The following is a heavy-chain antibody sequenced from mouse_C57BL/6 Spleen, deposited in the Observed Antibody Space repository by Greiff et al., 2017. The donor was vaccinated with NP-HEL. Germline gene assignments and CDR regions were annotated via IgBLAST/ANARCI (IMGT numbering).Heavy chain of an antibody. Sequence: EVQLQQSGPELVKPGASVKISCKASGYTFTDYYMNWVKQSHGKSLEWIGDINPNNGGTSYNQKFKGKATLTVDKSSSTAYMELRSLTSEDSAVYYCARSGNYGTNFDDWGQGTTLTVSS. V-gene: IGHV1-26*01. CDR2: INPNNGGT. J-gene: IGHJ2*01. CDR1: GYTFTDYY. D-gene: IGHD2-1*01. CDR3: ARSGNYGTNFDD.